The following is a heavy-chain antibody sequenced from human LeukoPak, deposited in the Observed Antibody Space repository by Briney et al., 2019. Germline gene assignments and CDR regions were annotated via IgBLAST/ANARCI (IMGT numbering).Heavy chain of an antibody. J-gene: IGHJ4*02. CDR1: GGSISSYY. V-gene: IGHV4-59*12. D-gene: IGHD3-10*01. CDR3: ARGDRYYYGSGSFSLFDY. CDR2: IYYSGST. Sequence: SETLSLTCTVSGGSISSYYWSWIRQPPGKGLEWIGYIYYSGSTNYNPSLKSRVTISVDTSKNQFSLKLSSVTAADTAVYYCARGDRYYYGSGSFSLFDYWGRGTLVTVSS.